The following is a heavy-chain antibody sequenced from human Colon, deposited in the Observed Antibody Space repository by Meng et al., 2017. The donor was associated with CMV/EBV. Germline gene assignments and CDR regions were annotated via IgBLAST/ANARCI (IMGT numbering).Heavy chain of an antibody. Sequence: SVKVSCKSSGDNLNNYAINWVRQAPGQGLEWMGSIAPMLGLPNYAQMFQGRLTIIADKSTSTAYMELSSLRSDDTAVYFCARDCGGPGNGYYCSDYWGQGTLVTVSS. V-gene: IGHV1-69*04. J-gene: IGHJ4*02. CDR3: ARDCGGPGNGYYCSDY. CDR1: GDNLNNYA. CDR2: IAPMLGLP. D-gene: IGHD3-3*01.